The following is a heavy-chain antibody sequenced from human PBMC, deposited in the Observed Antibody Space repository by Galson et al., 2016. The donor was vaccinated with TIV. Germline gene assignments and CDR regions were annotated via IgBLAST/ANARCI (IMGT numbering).Heavy chain of an antibody. V-gene: IGHV5-10-1*01. CDR3: ARGVSSGSAWLDP. CDR1: GYSFTRYW. Sequence: QSGAEVKKPGESLRISCKGSGYSFTRYWINWVRQMPGKGLEWIGRIDPSDSYTNYSPSFQGHVTISVVKSVDTAYLQWSSLKASDTAIYYCARGVSSGSAWLDPWGQGTLVSVSS. D-gene: IGHD3-10*01. J-gene: IGHJ5*02. CDR2: IDPSDSYT.